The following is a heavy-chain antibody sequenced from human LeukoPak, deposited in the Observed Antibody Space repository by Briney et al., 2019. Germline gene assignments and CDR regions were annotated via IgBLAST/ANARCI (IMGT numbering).Heavy chain of an antibody. Sequence: GASVKVSCKASGYTFTSYYMHWVRQAPGQGLEWMGGIIPIFGTTNYAQKFQGRVTITADESTSTAYMELSSLRSEDTAVYYCFLFGYYYYGMDVWGQGTTVTVSS. V-gene: IGHV1-69*13. D-gene: IGHD2-21*01. J-gene: IGHJ6*02. CDR3: FLFGYYYYGMDV. CDR1: GYTFTSYY. CDR2: IIPIFGTT.